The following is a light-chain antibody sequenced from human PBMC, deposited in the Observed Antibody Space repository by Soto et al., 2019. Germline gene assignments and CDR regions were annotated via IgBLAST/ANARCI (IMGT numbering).Light chain of an antibody. CDR1: NSDVGGYNY. Sequence: ALTQPASVSGPPGQSITISCTGTNSDVGGYNYVSWYQQHPGKAPELMIYEVSHRPSGVSNRFSGSKSDNTASLTISGLQAEDEADYYCSSYTSISTLYVFGTGTKVTVL. J-gene: IGLJ1*01. V-gene: IGLV2-14*01. CDR2: EVS. CDR3: SSYTSISTLYV.